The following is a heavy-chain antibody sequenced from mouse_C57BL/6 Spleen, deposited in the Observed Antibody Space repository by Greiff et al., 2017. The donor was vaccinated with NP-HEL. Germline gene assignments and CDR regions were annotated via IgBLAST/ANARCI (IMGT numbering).Heavy chain of an antibody. CDR1: GYTFTDYY. CDR2: IYPGSGNT. J-gene: IGHJ1*03. Sequence: QVQLQQSGAELVRPGASVKLSCKASGYTFTDYYINWVKQRPGQGLEWIARIYPGSGNTYYNEKFKGKATLTAEKSSSTAYMQLSSLTSEDSAVYFCAREPYYYGSSYDWYFDGWGTGTTVTVSS. D-gene: IGHD1-1*01. V-gene: IGHV1-76*01. CDR3: AREPYYYGSSYDWYFDG.